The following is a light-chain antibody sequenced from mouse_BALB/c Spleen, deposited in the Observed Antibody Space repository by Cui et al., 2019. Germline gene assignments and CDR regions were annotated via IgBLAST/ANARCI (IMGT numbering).Light chain of an antibody. CDR2: AAT. CDR1: ENIYSN. V-gene: IGKV12-46*01. Sequence: QLTRSLASLPVSVGETVTITCRASENIYSNLAWYQQKQGKSPQLLVYAATNLADGVPSRFSGSGSGTQYSLKINSLQSEDFGSYYCQHFWGTPLTFGAGTKLELK. J-gene: IGKJ5*01. CDR3: QHFWGTPLT.